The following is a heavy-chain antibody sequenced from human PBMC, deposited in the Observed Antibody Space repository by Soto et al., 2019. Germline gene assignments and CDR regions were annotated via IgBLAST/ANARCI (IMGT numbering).Heavy chain of an antibody. J-gene: IGHJ6*02. Sequence: GGSLRLSCAASGFRFDDYNIHWVRQAPGKGLEWVSLITWNGGNTYYADSVKGRFIISRDGTTESVSLQMTSLKREDTGLYYCARETLSFGSALDVWGQGTMVTVSS. CDR1: GFRFDDYN. V-gene: IGHV3-43*01. CDR3: ARETLSFGSALDV. CDR2: ITWNGGNT. D-gene: IGHD3-3*01.